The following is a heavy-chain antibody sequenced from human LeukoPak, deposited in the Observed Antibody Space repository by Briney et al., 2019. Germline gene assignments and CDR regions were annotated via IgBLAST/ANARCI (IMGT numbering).Heavy chain of an antibody. J-gene: IGHJ4*02. CDR3: SRQIEPAVYYFDY. CDR2: INPISGGT. D-gene: IGHD2-2*01. CDR1: GYTLTDYH. Sequence: SPEDSGYTLTDYHLHGLRQAPAQGVEWMGWINPISGGTIYAQKYKGRVTMTRDKSIGKAYLELSRLSSGDSALYYCSRQIEPAVYYFDYWGQGALVTVSS. V-gene: IGHV1-2*02.